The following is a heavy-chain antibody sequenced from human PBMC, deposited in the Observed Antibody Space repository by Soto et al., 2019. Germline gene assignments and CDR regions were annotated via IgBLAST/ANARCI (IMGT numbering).Heavy chain of an antibody. CDR2: VYSTGGT. V-gene: IGHV4-59*08. Sequence: QVQLQQSGPGLVKPSETLSLTCSVSSGPTSSHNWGWIRQTPGRGLEWIGYVYSTGGTSYNPALNSRVTLSADSSTTPISLTLTSVTAADTSVYYFVIQGIGNLHGFVDVWGQGTTVRVSS. J-gene: IGHJ6*02. CDR3: VIQGIGNLHGFVDV. CDR1: SGPTSSHN. D-gene: IGHD1-1*01.